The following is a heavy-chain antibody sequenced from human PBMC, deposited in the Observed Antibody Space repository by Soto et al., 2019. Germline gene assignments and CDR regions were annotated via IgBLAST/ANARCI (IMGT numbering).Heavy chain of an antibody. V-gene: IGHV3-33*08. Sequence: PGGSLRLSCAASGFSFSNYAMHWVRQAPGKGLEWLAIISYDGDNEYYADSVRGRFTISRDNSTNTLYLQMNSLKTEDTAVYYCTADLPTPIPQVDHWGQGTLVTVSS. CDR1: GFSFSNYA. CDR2: ISYDGDNE. J-gene: IGHJ4*02. D-gene: IGHD2-21*01. CDR3: TADLPTPIPQVDH.